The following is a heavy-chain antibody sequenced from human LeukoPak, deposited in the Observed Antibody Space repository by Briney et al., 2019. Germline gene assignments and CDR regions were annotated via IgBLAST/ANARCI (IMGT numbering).Heavy chain of an antibody. CDR3: ARDQKYYYDSSGYYYANYYYYYMDV. CDR2: IIPIFGTA. D-gene: IGHD3-22*01. V-gene: IGHV1-69*05. J-gene: IGHJ6*03. Sequence: SVKVSCKASGGTFSSYVISWVRQAPGQGLEWMGRIIPIFGTANYAQKFQGRVTITTDESTSTAYMELSSLRSEDTAVYYCARDQKYYYDSSGYYYANYYYYYMDVWGKGTTVTVSS. CDR1: GGTFSSYV.